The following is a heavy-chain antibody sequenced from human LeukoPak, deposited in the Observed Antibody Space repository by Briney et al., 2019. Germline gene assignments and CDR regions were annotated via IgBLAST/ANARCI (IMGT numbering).Heavy chain of an antibody. D-gene: IGHD2-15*01. Sequence: SVNVSCTASGGTFSSYAISWVRQAPGQGLEWMGGIIPIFGTANYAQKFQGRVTITADESTSTAYMELSSLRSEDTAVYYCARVSYRLGYCSGGSCHNRFDPWGQGTLVTVSS. CDR2: IIPIFGTA. J-gene: IGHJ5*02. CDR3: ARVSYRLGYCSGGSCHNRFDP. CDR1: GGTFSSYA. V-gene: IGHV1-69*13.